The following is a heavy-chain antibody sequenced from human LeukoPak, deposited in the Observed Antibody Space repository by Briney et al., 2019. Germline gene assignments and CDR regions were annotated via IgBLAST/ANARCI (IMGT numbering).Heavy chain of an antibody. Sequence: PSETLSLTCTVSGGSISSYYWSWIRQPPGKGLEWIGYIYYSGSTNYNPSLKSRVTISVDTSKNQFSLKLSSVTAADTAVYYCARAIEGKYLYYYYYMDVWGKGTTVTVSS. D-gene: IGHD2-2*01. CDR3: ARAIEGKYLYYYYYMDV. J-gene: IGHJ6*03. V-gene: IGHV4-59*01. CDR1: GGSISSYY. CDR2: IYYSGST.